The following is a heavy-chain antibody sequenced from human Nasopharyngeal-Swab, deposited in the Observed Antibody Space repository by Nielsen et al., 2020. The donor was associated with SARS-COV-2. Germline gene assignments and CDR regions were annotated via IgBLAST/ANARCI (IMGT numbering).Heavy chain of an antibody. CDR2: IYPGDSDT. V-gene: IGHV5-51*01. Sequence: GGSLRLSCKGSGYSFTIYWIGGVRPMPGKGLEWMGIIYPGDSDTRYSPSFQGQVTISADKSISTAYLQWRSRKASDTAMYYCARQFHDYYYMDVWGKGTTVTVSS. CDR1: GYSFTIYW. CDR3: ARQFHDYYYMDV. J-gene: IGHJ6*03.